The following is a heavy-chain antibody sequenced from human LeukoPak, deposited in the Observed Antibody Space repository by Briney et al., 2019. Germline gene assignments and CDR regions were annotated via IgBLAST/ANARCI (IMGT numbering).Heavy chain of an antibody. CDR1: GYTFTGYY. CDR3: ARGRTIYGDYVYAFDI. V-gene: IGHV1-2*02. D-gene: IGHD4-17*01. Sequence: GASVKVSCKASGYTFTGYYMHWVRQAPGQGLEWMGWINPNSGGTNYAQKFQGRVTMTRDMSISTAYMELSRLRSDDTAVYYCARGRTIYGDYVYAFDIWGQGTMVTVSS. CDR2: INPNSGGT. J-gene: IGHJ3*02.